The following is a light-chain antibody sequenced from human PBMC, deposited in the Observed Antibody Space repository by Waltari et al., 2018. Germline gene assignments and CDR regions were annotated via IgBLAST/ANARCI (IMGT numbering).Light chain of an antibody. CDR2: GTS. V-gene: IGKV1-6*01. J-gene: IGKJ1*01. CDR1: EDIRND. CDR3: LHDYGYPRT. Sequence: TQLTQSPSSLSASVGDRVILTCRASEDIRNDLAWYQQQPGKAPKVLIYGTSILHSGVPSRFSGSGSGTDFTFTITNLQPEDFATYFCLHDYGYPRTFGQGTKVEVK.